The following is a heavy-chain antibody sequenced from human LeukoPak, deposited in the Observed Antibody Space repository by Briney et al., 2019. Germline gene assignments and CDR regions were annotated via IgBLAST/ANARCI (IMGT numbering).Heavy chain of an antibody. V-gene: IGHV3-21*01. J-gene: IGHJ4*02. CDR2: ISSSSSYI. CDR3: ASDLWPDAPFYCSSNSCYTNYFDY. CDR1: GFTFSSYS. Sequence: GGSLRLSCAASGFTFSSYSMNWVRQSPGKGLEWVSSISSSSSYIYYADSVKGRFTISRDNPKNSLYPKMNSLRAEETAVYYCASDLWPDAPFYCSSNSCYTNYFDYWGQGTLVTVSS. D-gene: IGHD2-2*02.